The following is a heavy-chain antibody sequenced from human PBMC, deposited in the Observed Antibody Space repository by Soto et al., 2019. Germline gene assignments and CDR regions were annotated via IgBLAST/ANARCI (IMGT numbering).Heavy chain of an antibody. V-gene: IGHV4-59*08. CDR1: GDSITSYY. CDR2: IYYTGST. J-gene: IGHJ6*02. Sequence: QVQLQESGPGLVKPSETLSLTCTVSGDSITSYYWSWIRQPPGKGLEWLGYIYYTGSTTYNPSLTSRVTISLDTSKNQFSLKLNSVTAADTAVSYCARHAFGSGFYYGMGVWGQGTTVTVSS. D-gene: IGHD3-10*01. CDR3: ARHAFGSGFYYGMGV.